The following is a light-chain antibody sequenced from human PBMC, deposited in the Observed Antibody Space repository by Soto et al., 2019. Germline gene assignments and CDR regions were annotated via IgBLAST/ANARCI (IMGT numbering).Light chain of an antibody. Sequence: QSALTQPASVSGSPGRSITISCTGTSSNVGSYKLVSWYQQHPGKAPKLMIFEVNKRPSGVSNRFSGSKSGNTASLTISGLKVEDEADYYCCSSGGSPTYVFGTGTKVTRP. V-gene: IGLV2-23*02. CDR1: SSNVGSYKL. J-gene: IGLJ1*01. CDR2: EVN. CDR3: CSSGGSPTYV.